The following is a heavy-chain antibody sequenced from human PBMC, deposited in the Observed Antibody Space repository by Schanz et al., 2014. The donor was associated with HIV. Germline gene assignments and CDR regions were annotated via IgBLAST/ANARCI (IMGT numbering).Heavy chain of an antibody. Sequence: EVQLVESGGGLVKPGGSLRLSCAASGFTFSSYSMNWVRQAPGKGLEWVSSISTSSSYIYYADSVRGRFTVSRDNAENSLYLQMNSLRAEDTAVYYCAKGSSLWSFYYGMDVWGQGTTVTVSS. D-gene: IGHD3-10*01. CDR2: ISTSSSYI. CDR3: AKGSSLWSFYYGMDV. J-gene: IGHJ6*02. CDR1: GFTFSSYS. V-gene: IGHV3-21*01.